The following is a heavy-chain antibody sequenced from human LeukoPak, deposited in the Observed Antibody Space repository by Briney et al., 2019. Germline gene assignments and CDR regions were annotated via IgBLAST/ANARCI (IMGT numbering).Heavy chain of an antibody. CDR1: GGSISSYY. CDR3: ARDGLAGTTNYYYYYMDV. V-gene: IGHV4-4*07. CDR2: IYTSGST. D-gene: IGHD1-7*01. Sequence: SETLSLTCTVCGGSISSYYWSWIRQPAGKGLEWIGRIYTSGSTSYNPSLKSRVTMSVDTSKNQFSLKLSSVAAADTAVYYCARDGLAGTTNYYYYYMDVWGKGTTVTVSS. J-gene: IGHJ6*03.